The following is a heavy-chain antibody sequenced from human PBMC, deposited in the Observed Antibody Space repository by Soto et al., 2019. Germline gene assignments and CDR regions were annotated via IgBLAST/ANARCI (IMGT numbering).Heavy chain of an antibody. V-gene: IGHV3-48*04. J-gene: IGHJ6*02. CDR2: ISRSFSPT. CDR3: ASNYAYAEGYYFYGIDV. D-gene: IGHD3-16*01. Sequence: GGSLRLSCAATGFTFSTYSMVWLRRAPGRGLEWISYISRSFSPTHYADSVKGRFTISRDNAKNTLHLQMNSLGAEDTALYYCASNYAYAEGYYFYGIDVWGQGTRVPSP. CDR1: GFTFSTYS.